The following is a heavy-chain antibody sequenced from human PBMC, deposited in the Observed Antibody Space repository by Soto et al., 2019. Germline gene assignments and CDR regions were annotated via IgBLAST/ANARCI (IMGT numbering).Heavy chain of an antibody. V-gene: IGHV1-8*01. J-gene: IGHJ6*03. CDR1: GYTFTSYD. D-gene: IGHD4-17*01. CDR2: MNPNSGNT. CDR3: ARGYHDYGYYDLSNYYYYMAV. Sequence: ASGKVSCKASGYTFTSYDSNWVRQATGQGLEWMGWMNPNSGNTGYAQKFQGRVTMTRNTSISTAYMELSSLRSEDTAVYYCARGYHDYGYYDLSNYYYYMAVRGQGTTVTVSS.